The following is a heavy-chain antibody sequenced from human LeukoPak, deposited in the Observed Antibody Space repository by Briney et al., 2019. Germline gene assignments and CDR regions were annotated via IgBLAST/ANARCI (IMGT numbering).Heavy chain of an antibody. D-gene: IGHD4-11*01. CDR3: ATSTVAKYDY. Sequence: GGSLRPSCVASGFTFFNYAMIWVRQAPGKGLEWVSAISGSGDSTFNADSVKGRFTISRDNSKNTLYLQMNSLRAEDTALYYCATSTVAKYDYWGQGTLVAVSS. CDR1: GFTFFNYA. CDR2: ISGSGDST. J-gene: IGHJ4*02. V-gene: IGHV3-23*01.